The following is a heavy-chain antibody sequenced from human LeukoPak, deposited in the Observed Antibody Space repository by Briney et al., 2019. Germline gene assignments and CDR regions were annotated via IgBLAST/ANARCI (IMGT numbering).Heavy chain of an antibody. J-gene: IGHJ1*01. D-gene: IGHD1-26*01. Sequence: PGGSLRLSCAASGFTSSSYGMHWVRQAPGKGLEWVAVIWYDGSNKYYADSVKGRFTISRDNSKNTLYLHMDSLRAEDTAVYYCARETAGSGSYYRYFQHWGQGTLVTVSS. V-gene: IGHV3-33*01. CDR3: ARETAGSGSYYRYFQH. CDR2: IWYDGSNK. CDR1: GFTSSSYG.